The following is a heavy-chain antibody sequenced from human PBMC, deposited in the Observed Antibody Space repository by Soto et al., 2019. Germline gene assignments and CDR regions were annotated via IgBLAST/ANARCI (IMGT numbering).Heavy chain of an antibody. D-gene: IGHD2-21*02. CDR1: GYTLTELS. J-gene: IGHJ3*02. V-gene: IGHV1-24*01. Sequence: GASVKVSCKVSGYTLTELSMHWVRQAPGKGLEWMGGFDPEDGETIYAQKFQGRVTMTEDTSTDTAYMELSSLRSEDTAVYYCATVGGDYAPDAFDIWGQGTMVTVSS. CDR3: ATVGGDYAPDAFDI. CDR2: FDPEDGET.